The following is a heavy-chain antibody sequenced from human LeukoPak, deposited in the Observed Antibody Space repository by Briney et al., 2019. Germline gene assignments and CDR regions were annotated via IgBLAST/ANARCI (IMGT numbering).Heavy chain of an antibody. Sequence: SGTLSLTCIVSSYSISSGYYWGWIRQPPGKGLEWIGSIYYSGSTYYNPSLKSRVTISVDTSKNQFSLKLSSVTAADTAVYYCARSRYFDWLLTNWFDPWGQGTLVTVSS. J-gene: IGHJ5*02. CDR2: IYYSGST. D-gene: IGHD3-9*01. CDR3: ARSRYFDWLLTNWFDP. CDR1: SYSISSGYY. V-gene: IGHV4-38-2*02.